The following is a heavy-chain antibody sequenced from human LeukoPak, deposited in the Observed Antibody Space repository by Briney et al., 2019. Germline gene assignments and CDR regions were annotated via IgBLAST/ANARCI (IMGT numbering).Heavy chain of an antibody. V-gene: IGHV5-51*01. J-gene: IGHJ5*02. CDR2: IYPGDSDT. CDR3: ARSTTGDYVT. D-gene: IGHD4-17*01. CDR1: GYSFTSYW. Sequence: PGASLQISSKGAGYSFTSYWNGWWRRLPGKGLEWMGIIYPGDSDTRYSPSFQGQVTISADKSISTAYLQWSRLKASDTAMYYCARSTTGDYVTWGQGTLVIVSS.